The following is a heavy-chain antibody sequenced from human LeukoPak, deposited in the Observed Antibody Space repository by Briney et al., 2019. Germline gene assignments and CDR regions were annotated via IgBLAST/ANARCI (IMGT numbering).Heavy chain of an antibody. CDR1: GFTFSDLY. CDR3: VRDFYESSDSTYYFDY. CDR2: ARNKPYSHTT. J-gene: IGHJ4*02. V-gene: IGHV3-72*01. Sequence: PGGSLRLSCAASGFTFSDLYMDWVRQAPRQGLAWVGRARNKPYSHTTQYPSSVKGKFTISRDESKYSLFLQMNSLKTEDTAVYYCVRDFYESSDSTYYFDYWGQGTLVTVSS. D-gene: IGHD3-22*01.